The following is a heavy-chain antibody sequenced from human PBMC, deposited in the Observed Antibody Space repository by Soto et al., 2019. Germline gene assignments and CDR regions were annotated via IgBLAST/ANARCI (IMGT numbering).Heavy chain of an antibody. D-gene: IGHD3-9*01. CDR3: AKEGQYYDILTGYRSYYGMDV. CDR2: ISSSSSTI. V-gene: IGHV3-48*01. J-gene: IGHJ6*02. CDR1: GFTFSSYS. Sequence: GGSLRLSCAASGFTFSSYSMNWVRQAPGKGLEWVSYISSSSSTIYYADSVKGRFTISRDNSKNTLYLQMNSLRAEDTAVYYCAKEGQYYDILTGYRSYYGMDVWGQGTTVTVSS.